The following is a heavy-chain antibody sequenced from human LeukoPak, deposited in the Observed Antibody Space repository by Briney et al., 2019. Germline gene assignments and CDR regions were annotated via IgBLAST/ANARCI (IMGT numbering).Heavy chain of an antibody. CDR3: ARLGKSGSYSRYYYYMDV. Sequence: SETLSLTCTVSGGSVSDYYWSWIRQSPGKGLEWIGYIYYTETSYNPSLKSRVTISADTSKNQFSLKLGSVTAADTAVYYCARLGKSGSYSRYYYYMDVWGKGTTVTISS. CDR2: IYYTET. D-gene: IGHD1-26*01. V-gene: IGHV4-59*02. CDR1: GGSVSDYY. J-gene: IGHJ6*03.